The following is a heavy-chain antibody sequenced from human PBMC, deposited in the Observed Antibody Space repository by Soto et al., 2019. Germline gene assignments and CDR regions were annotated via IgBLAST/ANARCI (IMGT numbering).Heavy chain of an antibody. Sequence: SETLSLTCTLSSGSISSYYWSWIRQPPRKGLGWIGYIYYSGTTNYNPSLKSRVTISVDTSKNQFTLKLSSVTAADTAVYYCARDRVVVTANNYYYYYGMDVWGQGTTVTVSS. D-gene: IGHD2-21*02. CDR1: SGSISSYY. CDR3: ARDRVVVTANNYYYYYGMDV. J-gene: IGHJ6*02. CDR2: IYYSGTT. V-gene: IGHV4-59*01.